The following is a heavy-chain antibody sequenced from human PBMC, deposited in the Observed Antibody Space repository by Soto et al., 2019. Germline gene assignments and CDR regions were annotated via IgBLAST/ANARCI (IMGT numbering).Heavy chain of an antibody. CDR3: ARDGDSSGYSLYYYGMDV. CDR1: GFTFSSYA. Sequence: PGGSLRLSCAASGFTFSSYAMHWVRQAPGKGLEWVAVISYDGSNKYYADSVKGRFTISRDNSKNTLYLQMNSLRAEDTAVYYCARDGDSSGYSLYYYGMDVWGQGTTVTVSS. J-gene: IGHJ6*02. V-gene: IGHV3-30-3*01. D-gene: IGHD3-22*01. CDR2: ISYDGSNK.